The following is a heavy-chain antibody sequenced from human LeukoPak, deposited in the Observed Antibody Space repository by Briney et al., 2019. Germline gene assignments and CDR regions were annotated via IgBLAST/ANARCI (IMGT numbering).Heavy chain of an antibody. CDR2: IKQDGSEK. J-gene: IGHJ4*02. Sequence: GGSLRLSCAASGFTFSSYWMSWVRQAPGKGLEWVANIKQDGSEKYYVDSVKGRFTISRDNAKNSLYLQMNSLRAEDTAVYYCARADTAMDRGFDYWGQGTLVTVSS. V-gene: IGHV3-7*01. D-gene: IGHD5-18*01. CDR1: GFTFSSYW. CDR3: ARADTAMDRGFDY.